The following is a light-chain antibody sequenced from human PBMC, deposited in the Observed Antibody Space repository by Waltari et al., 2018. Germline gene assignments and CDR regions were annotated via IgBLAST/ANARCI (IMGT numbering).Light chain of an antibody. CDR1: QSVSGD. V-gene: IGKV3-11*01. CDR2: DGS. J-gene: IGKJ4*01. CDR3: QQRYNWPPLT. Sequence: VLTQSPATLSLSPGERATLSCRASQSVSGDFAWYQQKPGQAPRLLIYDGSNRATGIPPRFSGSGSGTDCTLTISSLEPEDFAVYYCQQRYNWPPLTFGGGTKVEIK.